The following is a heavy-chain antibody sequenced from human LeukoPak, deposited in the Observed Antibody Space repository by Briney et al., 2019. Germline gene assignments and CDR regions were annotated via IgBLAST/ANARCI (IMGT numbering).Heavy chain of an antibody. CDR1: GFTFDDYG. V-gene: IGHV3-20*04. Sequence: PGGSLRLSCAASGFTFDDYGMSWVRQAPGKGLEWVSGINWNGGSTGYADSVKGRFTISRDNAKNSLYLQMNSLRAEDTASYYCARDYDSSGYSDAFDIWGQGTMVTVSS. CDR3: ARDYDSSGYSDAFDI. J-gene: IGHJ3*02. D-gene: IGHD3-22*01. CDR2: INWNGGST.